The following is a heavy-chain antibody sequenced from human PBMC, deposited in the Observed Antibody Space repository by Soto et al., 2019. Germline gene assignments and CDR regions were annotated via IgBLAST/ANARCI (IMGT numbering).Heavy chain of an antibody. Sequence: PSETLSLTCAVYGGSFSGYYLSWIRQPPGKGLEWIGEINHSGSTNYNPSLKSRVTISVDTSKNQFSLKLSSVTAADTAVYYCARVGETVLVPAAMSAFDIWGQGTMVTVSS. CDR1: GGSFSGYY. CDR3: ARVGETVLVPAAMSAFDI. CDR2: INHSGST. V-gene: IGHV4-34*01. J-gene: IGHJ3*02. D-gene: IGHD2-2*01.